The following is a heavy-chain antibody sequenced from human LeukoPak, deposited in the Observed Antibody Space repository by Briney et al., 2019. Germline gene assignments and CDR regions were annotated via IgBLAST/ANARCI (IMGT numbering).Heavy chain of an antibody. Sequence: PGGSLRLSCAASGFTFSSYAMSWVRQALGKGLEWVSAISGSGGSTYYADSVKGRFTISRDNSKNTLYLQMNSLRAEDTAVYYCAKDRMGATYCSGGSCYPHWFDPWGQGTLVTVSS. CDR3: AKDRMGATYCSGGSCYPHWFDP. V-gene: IGHV3-23*01. CDR1: GFTFSSYA. J-gene: IGHJ5*02. CDR2: ISGSGGST. D-gene: IGHD2-15*01.